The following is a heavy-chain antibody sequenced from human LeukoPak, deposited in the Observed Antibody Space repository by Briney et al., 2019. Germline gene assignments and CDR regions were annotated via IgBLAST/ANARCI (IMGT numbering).Heavy chain of an antibody. Sequence: ASVKVSCKASGYTFTGYYIHWVRQAPGQGLEWMGIINPSGGSTSYAQKFQGRVTMTRDTSTSTVYMELSSLRSEDTAVYYCARVRGYYPPDYWGQGTLVTVSS. J-gene: IGHJ4*02. D-gene: IGHD3-10*01. CDR1: GYTFTGYY. CDR3: ARVRGYYPPDY. CDR2: INPSGGST. V-gene: IGHV1-46*01.